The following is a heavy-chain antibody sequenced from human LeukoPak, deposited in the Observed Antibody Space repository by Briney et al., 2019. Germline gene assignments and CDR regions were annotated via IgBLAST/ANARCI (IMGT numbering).Heavy chain of an antibody. CDR3: ARGGTYGSGRNQHTTLDY. CDR1: GGSISNDY. V-gene: IGHV4-4*07. Sequence: PSETLSLTCTVSGGSISNDYWSWIRQAAGKELEWIWRVYTSGSTNYNTSLKSRVTISLDKSKKQFSLNLNSVTAADTAVYYCARGGTYGSGRNQHTTLDYWGQGTLVTVSS. D-gene: IGHD3-10*01. CDR2: VYTSGST. J-gene: IGHJ4*02.